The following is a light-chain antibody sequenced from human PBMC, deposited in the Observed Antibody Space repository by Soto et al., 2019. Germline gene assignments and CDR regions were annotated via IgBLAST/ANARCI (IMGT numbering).Light chain of an antibody. CDR1: QRVSSSY. V-gene: IGKV3-20*01. CDR3: QHYGSSPPGST. Sequence: EIVLTQSPGTLSLSPGERATLSCRASQRVSSSYLAWYQQKPGQAPRLLIYGASSRATGIPDRFSYSGSGTDFAFTISILEPEDFAVYDCQHYGSSPPGSTFGPGTKVEIK. CDR2: GAS. J-gene: IGKJ3*01.